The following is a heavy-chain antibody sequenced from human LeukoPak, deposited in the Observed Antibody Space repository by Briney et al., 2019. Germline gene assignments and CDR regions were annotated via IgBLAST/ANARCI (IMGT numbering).Heavy chain of an antibody. CDR1: GGTFSSYA. D-gene: IGHD3-22*01. CDR3: ARALNPYYYDSSGYSTFDY. J-gene: IGHJ4*02. CDR2: IIPIFGTA. Sequence: SVKVSCKVSGGTFSSYAISWVRQAPGQGLEWMGGIIPIFGTANYAQKFQGRVTITADESTSTAYMELSSLRSEDTAVYYCARALNPYYYDSSGYSTFDYWGQGTLVTVSS. V-gene: IGHV1-69*13.